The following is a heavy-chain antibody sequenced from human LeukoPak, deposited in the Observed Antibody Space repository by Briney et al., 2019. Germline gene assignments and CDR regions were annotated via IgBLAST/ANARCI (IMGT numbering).Heavy chain of an antibody. J-gene: IGHJ6*02. CDR2: IYPGDSDT. Sequence: GESLKISCKGSGYSFTSHWIGWVRQMPGKGLEWMGIIYPGDSDTRYSPSFQGQVTISADTSIRTAYLQWSSLKASDTAMYYCARYYCSNTSCYQKRGATYYYYGMDVWGQGTTVTVSS. CDR3: ARYYCSNTSCYQKRGATYYYYGMDV. CDR1: GYSFTSHW. D-gene: IGHD2-2*01. V-gene: IGHV5-51*01.